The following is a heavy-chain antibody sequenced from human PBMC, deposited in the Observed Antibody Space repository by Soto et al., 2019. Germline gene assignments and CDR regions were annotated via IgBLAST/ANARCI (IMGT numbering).Heavy chain of an antibody. CDR1: GGTFSSYT. CDR3: ARAAPYCCGGSCSRRGV. J-gene: IGHJ6*02. Sequence: QVQLVQSGAEVKKPGSSVKVSCKASGGTFSSYTISWVRQAPGQGLEWMGRIIPILGIANYAQKFQGRVTITADKSTSTAYMELSSLRSEATAVYYWARAAPYCCGGSCSRRGVWGQGSTVTVCS. CDR2: IIPILGIA. D-gene: IGHD2-15*01. V-gene: IGHV1-69*02.